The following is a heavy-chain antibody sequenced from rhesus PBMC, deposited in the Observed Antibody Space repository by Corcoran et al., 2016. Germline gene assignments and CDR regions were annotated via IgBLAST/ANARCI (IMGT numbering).Heavy chain of an antibody. CDR3: ARSGWTSWDNRFDV. J-gene: IGHJ5-1*01. CDR2: ISGRGGGT. Sequence: QLQLQESGPGLVKPLETLSLTCVVSGGSIDNTYWNWIRQPPGKGLEWIARISGRGGGTDYNSCLKSRVHISRDVSKNQFSLRVNSVTAADTAVYYCARSGWTSWDNRFDVWGAGVLVTVSS. CDR1: GGSIDNTY. V-gene: IGHV4-173*01. D-gene: IGHD2-39*02.